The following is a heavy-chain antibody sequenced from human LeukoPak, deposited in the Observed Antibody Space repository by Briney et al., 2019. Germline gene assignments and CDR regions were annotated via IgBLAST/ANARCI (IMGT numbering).Heavy chain of an antibody. D-gene: IGHD2-8*01. Sequence: SGTLSLTCGVSGGSITSTNWWIWVRQPPGQGLEWIGEVSLSGLTNHNPSLSSRIIMALDTSKNHLSLHLTSVTAADTAVYYCSRENGAFSPFGYWGQGYLVTVLS. CDR2: VSLSGLT. V-gene: IGHV4-4*02. CDR3: SRENGAFSPFGY. J-gene: IGHJ4*02. CDR1: GGSITSTNW.